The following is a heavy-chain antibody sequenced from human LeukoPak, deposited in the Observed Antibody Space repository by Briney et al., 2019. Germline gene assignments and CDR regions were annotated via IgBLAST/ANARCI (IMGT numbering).Heavy chain of an antibody. CDR3: ARDRLAVAGSYYFDY. CDR1: GFTFSSYS. V-gene: IGHV3-21*01. Sequence: GGSLRLSCAASGFTFSSYSMNWVRQAPGKGPEWVSSISSSSSYIYYADSVKGRFTISRDNAKNSLYLQMNSLRAEDTAVYYCARDRLAVAGSYYFDYWGQGTLVTVSS. J-gene: IGHJ4*02. CDR2: ISSSSSYI. D-gene: IGHD6-19*01.